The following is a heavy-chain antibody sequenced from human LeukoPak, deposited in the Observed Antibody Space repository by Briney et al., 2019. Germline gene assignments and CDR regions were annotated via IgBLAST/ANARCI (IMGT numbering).Heavy chain of an antibody. J-gene: IGHJ4*02. CDR2: ISYDGSNK. D-gene: IGHD6-13*01. V-gene: IGHV3-30*04. CDR1: GFAFSTYP. CDR3: ARDLPGSSWYLDY. Sequence: GGSLRLSCAASGFAFSTYPVHWVRQAPGKGLEWVAVISYDGSNKYYADSVKGRFTISRDNSKNTLYLQMNSLRAEDTAVYYCARDLPGSSWYLDYWGQGTLVTVSS.